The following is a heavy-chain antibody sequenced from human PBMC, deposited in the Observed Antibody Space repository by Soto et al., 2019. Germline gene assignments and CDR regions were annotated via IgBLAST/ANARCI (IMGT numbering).Heavy chain of an antibody. CDR1: GFTFSSYA. J-gene: IGHJ4*02. V-gene: IGHV3-23*01. D-gene: IGHD2-2*01. CDR3: AKSPPPSGGYCSSTSCYVLGGEIDY. CDR2: ISGSGGST. Sequence: EVQLLESGGGLVQPGGSLRLSCAASGFTFSSYAMSWVRQAPGKGLEWVSAISGSGGSTYYADSGKGRFTISKDNSKNTLDLQMNSLSVKDKAVYYCAKSPPPSGGYCSSTSCYVLGGEIDYWGQGTLVTVSS.